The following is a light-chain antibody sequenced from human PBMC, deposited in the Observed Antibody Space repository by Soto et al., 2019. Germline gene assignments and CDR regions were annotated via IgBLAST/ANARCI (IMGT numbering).Light chain of an antibody. J-gene: IGKJ5*01. Sequence: EVVLTQSLATLSLSQGERATLSCRASQSVSSNSLACYQQKPGQSPRLIISGASSRATAIPDRFSGSGSGTDFTLNISGLYPEAFAVYYCQQYDSSPITFGQGTRLEIK. CDR3: QQYDSSPIT. CDR2: GAS. CDR1: QSVSSNS. V-gene: IGKV3-20*01.